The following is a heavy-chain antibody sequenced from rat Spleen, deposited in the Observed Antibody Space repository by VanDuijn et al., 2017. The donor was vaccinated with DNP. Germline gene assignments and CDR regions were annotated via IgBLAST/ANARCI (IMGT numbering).Heavy chain of an antibody. V-gene: IGHV5-22*01. CDR3: VRWNSGHFDY. Sequence: EVQLVESGGDLVQPGGSLKLFCAASGFTFSDYYMAWVRQAPAKGLEWVAYIGSPAYAPYYTDSVKGRFTISRDNAKSTLYLQMNSLRSEDMATYYCVRWNSGHFDYWGQGTLVTVSS. J-gene: IGHJ3*01. CDR2: IGSPAYAP. CDR1: GFTFSDYY. D-gene: IGHD4-3*01.